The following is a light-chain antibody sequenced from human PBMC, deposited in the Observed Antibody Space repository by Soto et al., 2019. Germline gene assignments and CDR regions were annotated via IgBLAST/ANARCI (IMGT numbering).Light chain of an antibody. V-gene: IGLV2-14*01. Sequence: QSALTQPASVSGSPGQSITISCTGTSSDVGGYNYVTWYQQYPGKAPKLMIYEVSNRPLGVSNRFSGSRSGNTASLTISGLQTEDEADYYCSSYSVTSTLVFGGGTQLTVL. CDR2: EVS. CDR1: SSDVGGYNY. CDR3: SSYSVTSTLV. J-gene: IGLJ2*01.